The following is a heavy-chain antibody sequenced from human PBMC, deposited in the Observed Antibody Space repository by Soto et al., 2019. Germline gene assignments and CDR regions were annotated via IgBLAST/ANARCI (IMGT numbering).Heavy chain of an antibody. V-gene: IGHV4-4*02. CDR1: GGSISSSNW. Sequence: PSETLSLTCVVSGGSISSSNWWSWVRQSPGKGLEWIGEIFHRGTTNYNPSLKSRVTISVDKSKNQFSLNMSSVTAADTAVYYCARDNYNGMDVWGQGTTVTVSS. CDR3: ARDNYNGMDV. CDR2: IFHRGTT. J-gene: IGHJ6*02.